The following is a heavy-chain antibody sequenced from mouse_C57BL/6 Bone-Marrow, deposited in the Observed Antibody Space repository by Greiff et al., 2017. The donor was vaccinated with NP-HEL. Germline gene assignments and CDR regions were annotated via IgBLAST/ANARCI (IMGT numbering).Heavy chain of an antibody. CDR3: ARHYYYGSSPYY. V-gene: IGHV5-12*01. J-gene: IGHJ2*01. Sequence: EVMLVESGGGLVQPGGSLKLSCAASGFTFSDYYMYWVRQTPEKRLEWVAYISNGGGSTYYPDTVKGRFTISRDNAKNTLYLQMSRLKSEDTAMYYCARHYYYGSSPYYWGQGTTLTVSS. CDR2: ISNGGGST. CDR1: GFTFSDYY. D-gene: IGHD1-1*01.